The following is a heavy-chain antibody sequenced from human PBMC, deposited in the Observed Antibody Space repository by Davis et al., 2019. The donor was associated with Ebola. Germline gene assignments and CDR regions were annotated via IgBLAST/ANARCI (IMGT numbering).Heavy chain of an antibody. D-gene: IGHD3-10*01. V-gene: IGHV4-34*01. CDR1: GGSFNTYY. Sequence: SETLSLTCAVYGGSFNTYYWNWIRQSPGKGLEWIGEISHSGGANYNPSLESRLTISMDTSKKEVSLRLSSVTSADTAVYYCARGGGRYLFYYHMDVWGKGTTVTVSS. J-gene: IGHJ6*03. CDR2: ISHSGGA. CDR3: ARGGGRYLFYYHMDV.